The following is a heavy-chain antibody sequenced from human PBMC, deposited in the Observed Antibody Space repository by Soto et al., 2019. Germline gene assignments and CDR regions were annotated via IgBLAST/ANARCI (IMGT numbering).Heavy chain of an antibody. J-gene: IGHJ6*04. CDR2: VNNDGSIT. Sequence: EVQLVESGGGSVQPGGSLRLSCAASGFTFSSHWMHWVRQAPGKGLVWVSRVNNDGSITNYADSVRGRFSISRDNAKNTLYLQMSSLRAEDTAVYYCTRASPATCTSTSCFAYSPDVWGKGTTVTVSS. V-gene: IGHV3-74*01. CDR3: TRASPATCTSTSCFAYSPDV. D-gene: IGHD2-2*01. CDR1: GFTFSSHW.